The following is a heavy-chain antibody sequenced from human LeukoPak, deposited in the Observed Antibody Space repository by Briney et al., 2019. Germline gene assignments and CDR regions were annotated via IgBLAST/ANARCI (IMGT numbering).Heavy chain of an antibody. CDR2: IYHSGST. D-gene: IGHD3-3*02. CDR1: GYSISSGYY. J-gene: IGHJ6*02. Sequence: SETLSLTCTVSGYSISSGYYWGWIRQPPGKGLEWIGSIYHSGSTYYNPSLKSRVTISVDTSKNQFSLKLSSVTAADTAVYYCARVGSGLAQKYYYYGVDVWGQGTTVTVSS. CDR3: ARVGSGLAQKYYYYGVDV. V-gene: IGHV4-38-2*02.